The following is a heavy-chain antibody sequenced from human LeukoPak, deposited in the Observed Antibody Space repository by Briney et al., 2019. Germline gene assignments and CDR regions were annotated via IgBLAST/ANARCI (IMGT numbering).Heavy chain of an antibody. CDR1: GFTFSSYS. V-gene: IGHV3-21*01. CDR2: ISSSSSYI. J-gene: IGHJ4*02. Sequence: GGSLRPSCAASGFTFSSYSMNWVRQAPGKGLEWVSSISSSSSYIYYADSVKGRFTISRDNAKNSLYLQMNSLRAEDTAVYYCARDLRDYGDYVGGTFDYWGQGTLVTVSS. D-gene: IGHD4-17*01. CDR3: ARDLRDYGDYVGGTFDY.